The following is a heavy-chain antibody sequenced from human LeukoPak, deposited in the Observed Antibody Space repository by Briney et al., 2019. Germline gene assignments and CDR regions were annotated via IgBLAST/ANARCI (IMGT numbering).Heavy chain of an antibody. CDR2: IGTAGDT. CDR1: GFTFSSYD. D-gene: IGHD6-13*01. Sequence: TGGSLRLSCAASGFTFSSYDMHWVRQATGKGLEWVSAIGTAGDTYYPGSVKGRFTISRENAKNSLYLQMNSLRAGDTAVYYCARLAAAGNLYYYYGMDVWGQGTTVTVSS. V-gene: IGHV3-13*01. J-gene: IGHJ6*02. CDR3: ARLAAAGNLYYYYGMDV.